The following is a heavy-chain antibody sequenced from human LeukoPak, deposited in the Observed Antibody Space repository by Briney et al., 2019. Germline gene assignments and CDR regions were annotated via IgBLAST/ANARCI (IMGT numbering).Heavy chain of an antibody. CDR1: GYTFTGQH. CDR3: ARDGDSSGYPASSSSRLDP. CDR2: INPNSGGT. Sequence: ASVKVSCKASGYTFTGQHMHWVRQAPGQGLEWMGWINPNSGGTKYAQKFQGRVTMTRDTSISTAYMELTSLRFDDTAVYYCARDGDSSGYPASSSSRLDPWGQGTLVTVSS. V-gene: IGHV1-2*02. D-gene: IGHD3-22*01. J-gene: IGHJ5*02.